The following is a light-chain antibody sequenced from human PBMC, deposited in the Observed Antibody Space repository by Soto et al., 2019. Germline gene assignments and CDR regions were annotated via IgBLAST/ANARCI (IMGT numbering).Light chain of an antibody. CDR1: QSVSRSY. CDR3: QQYNSYS. J-gene: IGKJ1*01. V-gene: IGKV3-20*01. Sequence: EIVLTQSPGTLSLSPGDRATLSCRASQSVSRSYLGWYQQKPGQAPRLLIYDVFNRATGIPARLSGSGSGTEFTLTISSLQPDDFATYYCQQYNSYSFGQGTKVDIK. CDR2: DVF.